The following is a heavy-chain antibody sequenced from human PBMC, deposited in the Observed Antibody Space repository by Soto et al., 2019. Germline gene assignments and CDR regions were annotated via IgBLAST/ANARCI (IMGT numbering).Heavy chain of an antibody. CDR3: GRGRSGQIVVFY. V-gene: IGHV1-2*02. Sequence: ASVKVSCKASGYTFTGWYIHWVRQAPGQGLEWMGWINPTSGGTNYAQKFQGRVTMTRDMSITTVYMELNNLSPDDTAVYYCGRGRSGQIVVFYWGQGTPVTVSS. J-gene: IGHJ4*02. CDR2: INPTSGGT. CDR1: GYTFTGWY. D-gene: IGHD5-12*01.